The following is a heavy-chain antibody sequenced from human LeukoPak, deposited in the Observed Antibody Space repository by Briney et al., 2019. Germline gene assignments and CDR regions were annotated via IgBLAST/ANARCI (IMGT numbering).Heavy chain of an antibody. CDR3: ARDYTPLGPMTPGS. V-gene: IGHV1-2*02. CDR1: GYTFTGYY. CDR2: INPNSGGT. D-gene: IGHD3-16*01. J-gene: IGHJ5*02. Sequence: ASVKVSCKASGYTFTGYYMHWVRQAPGQGLEWMGWINPNSGGTNYAQKFQGRVTMTRDTSISTAYMELSRLRSDDTAVYYCARDYTPLGPMTPGSWGQGTLVTVSS.